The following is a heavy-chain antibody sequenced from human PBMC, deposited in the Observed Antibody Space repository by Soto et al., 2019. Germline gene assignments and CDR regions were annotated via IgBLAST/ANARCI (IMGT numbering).Heavy chain of an antibody. D-gene: IGHD1-7*01. V-gene: IGHV1-3*01. Sequence: GASVKVSCKASGYTFTSYAMHWVRQAPGQRLEWMGWINAGNGNTKYSQKFQGRVTITRDTSASTAYMELSSLRSEDTAVYHCARGITGTTGFDYWGQGTLVTVSS. J-gene: IGHJ4*02. CDR1: GYTFTSYA. CDR2: INAGNGNT. CDR3: ARGITGTTGFDY.